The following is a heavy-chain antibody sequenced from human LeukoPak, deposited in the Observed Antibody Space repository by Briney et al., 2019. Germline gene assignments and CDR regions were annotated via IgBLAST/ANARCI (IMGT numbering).Heavy chain of an antibody. CDR1: GGSFSGYY. J-gene: IGHJ4*02. V-gene: IGHV4-34*01. CDR3: ARTEQLWLKVDD. D-gene: IGHD5-18*01. CDR2: INHSGST. Sequence: SETLSLTCAVYGGSFSGYYWSWIRQPPGKGLEWIGEINHSGSTNYNPSLKSRVTISVDTSKNQSSLKMRSVTAADTAVYYCARTEQLWLKVDDWGQGTLVTVSS.